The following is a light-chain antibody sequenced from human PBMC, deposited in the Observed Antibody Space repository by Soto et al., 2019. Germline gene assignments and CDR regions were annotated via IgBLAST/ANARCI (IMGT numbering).Light chain of an antibody. CDR2: AAS. CDR1: QGITTS. J-gene: IGKJ3*01. CDR3: QQLNSYPRT. V-gene: IGKV1-9*01. Sequence: IPLTQSPFSLSASVGDRVTITCRASQGITTSLAWYQQKPRKAPRLLIYAASTLQSGVPSRFSGSGSGTDFSLTISSLQPEDFATYYCQQLNSYPRTFGPGTKVDIK.